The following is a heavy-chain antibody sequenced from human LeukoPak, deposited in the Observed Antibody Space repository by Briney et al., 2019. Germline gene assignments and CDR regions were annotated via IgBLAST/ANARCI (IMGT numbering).Heavy chain of an antibody. D-gene: IGHD3-22*01. V-gene: IGHV4-30-2*01. Sequence: SETLSLTCAVSGGSISSGGYSWSWIRQPPGKGLEWIGYIYHSGSTYYNPSLKSRVTISVDRSKNQFSLKLSSVTAADTAVYYCARGGNYYDSSGYSHYGMDVWGQGTTVTVSS. CDR1: GGSISSGGYS. CDR3: ARGGNYYDSSGYSHYGMDV. CDR2: IYHSGST. J-gene: IGHJ6*02.